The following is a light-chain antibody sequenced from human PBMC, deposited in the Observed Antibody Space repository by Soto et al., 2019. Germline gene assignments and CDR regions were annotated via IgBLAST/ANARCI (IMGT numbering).Light chain of an antibody. V-gene: IGKV1-5*01. CDR3: QQYNTYSE. CDR1: QSISSW. CDR2: DAS. Sequence: DIQMTQSPSTLSASVGDGVTITCRASQSISSWLAWYQQKPGKAPNLLIYDASSLESGVPSRFSGSGSGTEFTLTISSLRPDDFATYYCQQYNTYSEFGQGTKVDIK. J-gene: IGKJ1*01.